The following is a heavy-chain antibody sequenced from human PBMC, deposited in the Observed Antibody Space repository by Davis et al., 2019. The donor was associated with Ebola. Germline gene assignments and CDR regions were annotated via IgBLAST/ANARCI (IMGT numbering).Heavy chain of an antibody. V-gene: IGHV3-23*01. CDR3: AAKCGGDCQVAFDI. Sequence: PGGSLRLSCAASGFTFSSYAMSWVRQAPGKGLEWVSAISGSGGSTYYADSVKGRFTISRDNAKNSLYLQMNSLRAEDTAVYYCAAKCGGDCQVAFDIWGQGTMVTVSS. CDR1: GFTFSSYA. CDR2: ISGSGGST. D-gene: IGHD2-21*01. J-gene: IGHJ3*02.